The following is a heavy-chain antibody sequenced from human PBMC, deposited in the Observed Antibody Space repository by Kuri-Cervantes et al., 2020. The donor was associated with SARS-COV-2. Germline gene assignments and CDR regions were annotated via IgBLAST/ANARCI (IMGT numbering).Heavy chain of an antibody. CDR1: GYTFTGYY. CDR3: ATDLATGFSGVVVPAASPLNY. Sequence: ASVKVSCKASGYTFTGYYMHWVRQAPGQGLEWMGWINPNSGGTNYAQKFQGRVTMTEDTSTDTAYMELSSLRSEDTAVYYCATDLATGFSGVVVPAASPLNYWGQGTLATFSS. CDR2: INPNSGGT. J-gene: IGHJ4*02. D-gene: IGHD2-2*01. V-gene: IGHV1-2*02.